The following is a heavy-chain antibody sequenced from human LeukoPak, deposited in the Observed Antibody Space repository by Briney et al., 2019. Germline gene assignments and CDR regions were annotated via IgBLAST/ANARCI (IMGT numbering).Heavy chain of an antibody. Sequence: GGSLRLSCAASGFTFSSYSMNWVRQAPGKGLEWVSSISSSSSYIYYADSVKGRFTISRDNAKNSLYLQMSSLRAEDTAVYYCARDFGSGSYPYWGRGTLVTVSS. CDR3: ARDFGSGSYPY. CDR1: GFTFSSYS. D-gene: IGHD3-10*01. J-gene: IGHJ4*02. CDR2: ISSSSSYI. V-gene: IGHV3-21*01.